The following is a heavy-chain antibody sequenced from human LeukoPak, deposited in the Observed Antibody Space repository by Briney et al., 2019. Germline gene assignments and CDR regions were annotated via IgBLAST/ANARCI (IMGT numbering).Heavy chain of an antibody. Sequence: SVTVSCKASGGTFSSYAISWVRQAPGQGLEWMGGIIPIFGTANYAQKFQGRVTITADESTSTAYMELSSLRSEDTAVYYCAGSYSNPNLDYWGQGTLVTVSS. CDR1: GGTFSSYA. J-gene: IGHJ4*02. CDR2: IIPIFGTA. V-gene: IGHV1-69*01. D-gene: IGHD4-11*01. CDR3: AGSYSNPNLDY.